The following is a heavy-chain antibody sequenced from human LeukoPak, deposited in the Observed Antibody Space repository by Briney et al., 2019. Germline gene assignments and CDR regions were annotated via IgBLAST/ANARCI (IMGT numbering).Heavy chain of an antibody. CDR3: ARDRSSWYPTAPEYYYYGMDV. CDR1: GGTFSSYA. V-gene: IGHV1-69*13. CDR2: IIPIFGTA. J-gene: IGHJ6*02. Sequence: SVKVSCKASGGTFSSYAISWVRQAPGQGLEWMGGIIPIFGTANYAQKFQGRVTITADESTSTAYMELSSLRSEDTAVYYCARDRSSWYPTAPEYYYYGMDVWGQGTTVTVSS. D-gene: IGHD6-13*01.